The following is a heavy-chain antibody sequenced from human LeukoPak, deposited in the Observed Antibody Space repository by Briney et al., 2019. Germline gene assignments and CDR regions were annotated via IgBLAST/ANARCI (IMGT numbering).Heavy chain of an antibody. D-gene: IGHD5-24*01. J-gene: IGHJ4*02. V-gene: IGHV3-23*01. CDR1: GFTFSTYA. CDR2: ISGSGSGT. CDR3: ARSGTEDGYNIYFDH. Sequence: PGGSLRLSCATSGFTFSTYAMSWVRQAPGKGLEWVSLISGSGSGTPYADSVKGRFTISRDNSKNMLYLHMNTLRADDTAVYYCARSGTEDGYNIYFDHWGQGTLVTVSS.